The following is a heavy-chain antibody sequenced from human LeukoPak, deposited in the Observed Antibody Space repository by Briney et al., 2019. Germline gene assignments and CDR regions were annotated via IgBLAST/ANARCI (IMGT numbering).Heavy chain of an antibody. D-gene: IGHD6-6*01. J-gene: IGHJ3*02. CDR3: ARWVVSLVAFDI. CDR2: IYYSGTT. CDR1: GGSISSSPYY. Sequence: SETLSLTCTVSGGSISSSPYYWGWIRQPPGKGLEWIGSIYYSGTTHYSPSLESRVTISVDTSKNQFSLKLASVTAADTAVYYCARWVVSLVAFDIWGQGTMVTVSS. V-gene: IGHV4-39*07.